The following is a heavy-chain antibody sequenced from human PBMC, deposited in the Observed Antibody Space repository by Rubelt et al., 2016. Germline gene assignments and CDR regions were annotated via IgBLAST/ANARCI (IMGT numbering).Heavy chain of an antibody. CDR3: ARGDRASDY. J-gene: IGHJ4*02. CDR2: INHRVST. V-gene: IGHV4-34*01. Sequence: QVQLQQWGAGLLKPSETLSLTCAVYGGSFSGYYWSWIRQHPGKGLEWIGEINHRVSTNYNPSLRSGVTTSVDTSKNQFSLKLSAVTAADTAVYYCARGDRASDYWGQGTLVTVSS. CDR1: GGSFSGYY.